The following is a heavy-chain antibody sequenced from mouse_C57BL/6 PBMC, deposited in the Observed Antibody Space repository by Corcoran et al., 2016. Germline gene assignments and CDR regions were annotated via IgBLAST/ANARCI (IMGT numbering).Heavy chain of an antibody. CDR2: INTYSGVP. J-gene: IGHJ4*01. CDR3: ARLTGEDY. V-gene: IGHV9-3*01. D-gene: IGHD4-1*01. Sequence: QIQLVKYGPEQKKPGETVKISCKASGYTFTTCGISWVKRDPGKGLKWMGWINTYSGVPQYADDFKGRFAFSLDTSASTAYLQINNLKNEDTATYFCARLTGEDYWGQGTSVTVSS. CDR1: GYTFTTCG.